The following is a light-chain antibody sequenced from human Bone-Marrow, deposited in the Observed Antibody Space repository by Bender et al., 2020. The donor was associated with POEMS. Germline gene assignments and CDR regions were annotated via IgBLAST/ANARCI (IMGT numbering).Light chain of an antibody. V-gene: IGLV1-40*01. J-gene: IGLJ2*01. CDR1: SSNIGAGYD. CDR3: QSYDRSLSGSV. Sequence: QSVLTQPPSVSGAPGQRVTISCTASSSNIGAGYDVHWYQQLPGTAPKLLIYGDNKRPSGVPGRFPGSKSGTSASLAITWLQAEDEAYYYGQSYDRSLSGSVFGGGPKLPVL. CDR2: GDN.